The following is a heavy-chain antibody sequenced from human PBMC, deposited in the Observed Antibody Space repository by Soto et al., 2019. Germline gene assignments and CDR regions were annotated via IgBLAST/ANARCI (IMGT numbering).Heavy chain of an antibody. CDR3: VQSSTEAAGIFDY. Sequence: HPGGSLRLSCAASGLTFSSHAMNWVRQAPGKGLEWVSGISGNGGSTYYADSVKGRFTISRDNSKNTLYLQMNSLRAEDTAVYYCVQSSTEAAGIFDYWGQGALVTVSS. CDR2: ISGNGGST. J-gene: IGHJ4*02. CDR1: GLTFSSHA. D-gene: IGHD6-13*01. V-gene: IGHV3-23*01.